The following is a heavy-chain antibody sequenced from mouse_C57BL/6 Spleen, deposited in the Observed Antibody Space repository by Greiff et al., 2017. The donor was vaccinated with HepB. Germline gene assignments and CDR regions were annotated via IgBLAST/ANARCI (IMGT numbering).Heavy chain of an antibody. CDR2: IYPRDGST. J-gene: IGHJ2*01. D-gene: IGHD1-1*01. V-gene: IGHV1-85*01. CDR1: GYTFTSYH. CDR3: VYYGSSSVYYFDY. Sequence: VQLQQSGPELVKPGASVKLSCKASGYTFTSYHINWVKQRPGQGLEWIGWIYPRDGSTKYNEKFKGKATLTVDTSSSTAYMELHSLTSEDSAVYFCVYYGSSSVYYFDYWGQGTTLTVSS.